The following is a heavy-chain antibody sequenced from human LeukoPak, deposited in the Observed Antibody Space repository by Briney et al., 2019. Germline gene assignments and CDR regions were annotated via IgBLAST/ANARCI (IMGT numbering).Heavy chain of an antibody. CDR1: GFTVSSNF. Sequence: PGGSLRLSCAASGFTVSSNFMHWVRQAPGKGLEWLSVLYRGGRTYYADSVKGRFTISRDDPKNTLYLQMNSLRAEDTAVYYCARVRHCSSTTCYGFDIWGQGTMVTVSS. D-gene: IGHD2-2*01. CDR3: ARVRHCSSTTCYGFDI. CDR2: LYRGGRT. J-gene: IGHJ3*02. V-gene: IGHV3-66*01.